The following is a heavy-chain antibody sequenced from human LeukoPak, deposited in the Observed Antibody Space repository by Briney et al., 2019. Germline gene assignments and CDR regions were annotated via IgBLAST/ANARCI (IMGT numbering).Heavy chain of an antibody. CDR1: GFTFSSYW. Sequence: PGGSLRLSCAASGFTFSSYWMSWVGQAPGKGLEWVANIKQDGSEKYYVDSVKGRFTISRDNAKNSLYLQMNSLRAEDTAVYYCARQRGYGQCHYWGQGTLVTVSS. J-gene: IGHJ4*02. CDR2: IKQDGSEK. CDR3: ARQRGYGQCHY. V-gene: IGHV3-7*01. D-gene: IGHD5-12*01.